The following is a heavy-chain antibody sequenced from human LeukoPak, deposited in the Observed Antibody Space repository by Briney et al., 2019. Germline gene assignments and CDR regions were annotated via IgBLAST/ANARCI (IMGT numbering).Heavy chain of an antibody. V-gene: IGHV3-53*01. D-gene: IGHD2-15*01. CDR3: ARDYCSGGSCYSEFAY. CDR2: IYSGGST. J-gene: IGHJ4*02. CDR1: GFTVSSNY. Sequence: GGSLRLSCAASGFTVSSNYMSWVRQAPGKGLEWVSVIYSGGSTYYADSVKGRFTISRDNSKNTLYLQMNSLRAEDTAVYYCARDYCSGGSCYSEFAYWGQGTLVTVSS.